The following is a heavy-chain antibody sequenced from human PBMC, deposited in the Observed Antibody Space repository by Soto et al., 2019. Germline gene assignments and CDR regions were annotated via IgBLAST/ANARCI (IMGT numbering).Heavy chain of an antibody. V-gene: IGHV3-30-3*01. Sequence: GGSLRLSCAASGFTFSSYAMHWVRQAPGKGLEWVAVISYDGSNKYHADSVKGRFTISRDNSKNTLYLQMNSLRAEDTAVYYCARGPYCSSTSCHSGGMDVWGQGTTVTVSS. D-gene: IGHD2-2*01. CDR3: ARGPYCSSTSCHSGGMDV. J-gene: IGHJ6*02. CDR2: ISYDGSNK. CDR1: GFTFSSYA.